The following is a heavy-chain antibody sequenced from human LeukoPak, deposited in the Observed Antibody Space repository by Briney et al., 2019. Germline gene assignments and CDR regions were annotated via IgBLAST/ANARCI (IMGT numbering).Heavy chain of an antibody. CDR2: IIPIFGTA. Sequence: SVKVSCKASGGTFSSYAISWVRQAPGQGLEWMGRIIPIFGTANYAQKFQGRVMITTDESTSTAYMELSSLRSEDTAVYYCARGGMFYYYYMDVWGKGTTVTVSS. V-gene: IGHV1-69*05. CDR1: GGTFSSYA. CDR3: ARGGMFYYYYMDV. J-gene: IGHJ6*03. D-gene: IGHD3-10*02.